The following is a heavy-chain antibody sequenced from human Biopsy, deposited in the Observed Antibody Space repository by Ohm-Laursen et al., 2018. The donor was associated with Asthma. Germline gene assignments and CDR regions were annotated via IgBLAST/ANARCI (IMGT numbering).Heavy chain of an antibody. J-gene: IGHJ4*02. D-gene: IGHD5-24*01. V-gene: IGHV4-30-2*01. CDR1: GGSISSGGYS. CDR3: ARVKDGYNFDY. Sequence: QTLSLTCAVSGGSISSGGYSWSWIRQPPGKGLEWIGYIYHSGSTYYNPSLKSRVTISVDRSKNQFSLKLSSVTAADTALYYCARVKDGYNFDYWGQGTLVTVSS. CDR2: IYHSGST.